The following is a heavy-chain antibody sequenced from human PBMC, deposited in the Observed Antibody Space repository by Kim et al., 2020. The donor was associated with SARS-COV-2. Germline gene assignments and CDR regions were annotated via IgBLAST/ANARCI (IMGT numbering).Heavy chain of an antibody. Sequence: ASVKVSCKASGYTFTGYYMHWVRQAPGQGLEWMGWINPNSGGTNYAQKFQGRVTMTRDTSISTAYMELSRLRSDDTAVYYCARDRAVARPVGPVGYWGQGTLVTVSS. CDR3: ARDRAVARPVGPVGY. CDR2: INPNSGGT. V-gene: IGHV1-2*02. CDR1: GYTFTGYY. J-gene: IGHJ4*02. D-gene: IGHD1-26*01.